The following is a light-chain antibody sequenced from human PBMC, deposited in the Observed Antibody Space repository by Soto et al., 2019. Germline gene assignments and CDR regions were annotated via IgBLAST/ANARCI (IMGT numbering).Light chain of an antibody. V-gene: IGLV2-14*01. Sequence: QFALTQPASVSGSPGQSITISCTGTSSDVGDYSDVSWYQQHPGKAPKVLIYAVSNRPSGVSNRFSGSKSGNTASLTISGLQAEDEADYYCSSYTSSNTWVFGGGTKRTVL. CDR1: SSDVGDYSD. J-gene: IGLJ3*02. CDR2: AVS. CDR3: SSYTSSNTWV.